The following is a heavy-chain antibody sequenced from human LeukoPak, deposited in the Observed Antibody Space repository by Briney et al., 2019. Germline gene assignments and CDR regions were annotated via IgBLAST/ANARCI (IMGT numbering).Heavy chain of an antibody. V-gene: IGHV1-2*02. D-gene: IGHD1-26*01. J-gene: IGHJ4*01. CDR3: ARDPVGGTHYFDY. CDR2: INPNSGIP. CDR1: GYTFIDYY. Sequence: ASVKVSCKASGYTFIDYYTHWVRQAPGQGLEWMGWINPNSGIPNYAQKFLGRVTITRDTSISTAYMALSRLTSDDTAVYFCARDPVGGTHYFDYWGQGNLVTVSS.